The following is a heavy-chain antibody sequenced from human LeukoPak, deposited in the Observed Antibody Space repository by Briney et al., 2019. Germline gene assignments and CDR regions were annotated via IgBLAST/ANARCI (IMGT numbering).Heavy chain of an antibody. Sequence: KPGGSLRLSCAASGFTFSSYAMSWVRQAPGKGLECIGEIYRSGTTNYNPSLKSRVTISVDKSKNQFSLKLNSVTAADTAVYYCARAFLVGYSPEEYFFDYWGQGTLVTVSS. V-gene: IGHV4-4*02. CDR1: GFTFSSYAM. CDR2: IYRSGTT. J-gene: IGHJ4*02. D-gene: IGHD2-15*01. CDR3: ARAFLVGYSPEEYFFDY.